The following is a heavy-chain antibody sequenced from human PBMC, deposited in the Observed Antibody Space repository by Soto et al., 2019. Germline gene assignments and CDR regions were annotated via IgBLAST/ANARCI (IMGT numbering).Heavy chain of an antibody. CDR2: IKPDNGNT. J-gene: IGHJ5*02. CDR1: GYPFSKYG. D-gene: IGHD5-12*01. CDR3: ATSYDSGFDP. V-gene: IGHV1-18*04. Sequence: QLQLVQSGGEVMKPGASVRVSCEAYGYPFSKYGISWIRQAPGQGLEWMGWIKPDNGNTDYAQKFQGRVTMTTDTSSNTAYMELRSLRSDDTAVYYCATSYDSGFDPWGQGTLVSVSS.